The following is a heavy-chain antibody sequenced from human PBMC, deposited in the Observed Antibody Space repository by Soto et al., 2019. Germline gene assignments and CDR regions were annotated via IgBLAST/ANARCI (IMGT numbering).Heavy chain of an antibody. Sequence: EVQLLESGGGLVQPGGSLRLSCAASGFPFSTSAMNWVRQAPGKGLEWVSIISGSGDSTYYADSVKGRFTISRDNTKNTLYLQMNSLRAEDTAVYYCANKFFSGSGSYRGWFDPWGQGTLVTVSS. CDR2: ISGSGDST. J-gene: IGHJ5*02. CDR1: GFPFSTSA. D-gene: IGHD3-10*01. CDR3: ANKFFSGSGSYRGWFDP. V-gene: IGHV3-23*01.